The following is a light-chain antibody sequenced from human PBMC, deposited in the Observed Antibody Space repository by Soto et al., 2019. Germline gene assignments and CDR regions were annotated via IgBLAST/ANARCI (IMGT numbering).Light chain of an antibody. V-gene: IGKV4-1*01. J-gene: IGKJ1*01. CDR1: QSVLYSSNNKNS. CDR2: WAS. Sequence: DIVMTQSPDSLAVSLGEMATINCKSSQSVLYSSNNKNSVAWYQQKPGQPPQLLIYWASTRESGVPDRFSGSESGTDSTLTISSLQAEDVTVYYWQQYYTTRWTFGQGTKVEIK. CDR3: QQYYTTRWT.